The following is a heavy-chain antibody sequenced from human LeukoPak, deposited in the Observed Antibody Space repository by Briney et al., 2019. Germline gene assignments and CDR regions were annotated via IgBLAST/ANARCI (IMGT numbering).Heavy chain of an antibody. CDR1: GFTFSSYW. Sequence: PGGSLRLXCAASGFTFSSYWMSWGRQAPGKGLEWVANIKQDGSEKYYVDSVKGRFTISRDNAKNSLYLQMNSLRAEDTAVYYCARDGIAAAGTFEDYWGQGTLVTVSS. J-gene: IGHJ4*02. D-gene: IGHD6-13*01. CDR3: ARDGIAAAGTFEDY. CDR2: IKQDGSEK. V-gene: IGHV3-7*01.